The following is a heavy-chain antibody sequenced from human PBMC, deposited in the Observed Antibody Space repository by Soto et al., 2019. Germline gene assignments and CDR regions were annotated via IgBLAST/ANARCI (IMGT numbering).Heavy chain of an antibody. CDR1: GGSISSGGYY. CDR3: ARADCTNGVCYAFVY. CDR2: IYYSGST. Sequence: QVQLQESGPGLVKPSQTLSLTCTVSGGSISSGGYYWSWIRQNPGKGLEWIGYIYYSGSTYYNPSLKSRVTISVDTSKNQFSLKLSSVTAADTAVYYCARADCTNGVCYAFVYWGQGTLVTVSS. J-gene: IGHJ4*02. D-gene: IGHD2-8*01. V-gene: IGHV4-31*03.